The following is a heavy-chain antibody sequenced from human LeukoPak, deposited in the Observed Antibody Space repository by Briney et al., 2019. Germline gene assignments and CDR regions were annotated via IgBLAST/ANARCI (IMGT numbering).Heavy chain of an antibody. CDR2: SRDKANSYTT. Sequence: AGGSLRLSCAASGLTFGDHFFDWVRQAPGKGLEWAGRSRDKANSYTTEYAASVKGRFTISRDDSKNSVYLQMNSLKAEDTAVYYCATFFGSDFGYWGQGTLVTVSS. D-gene: IGHD5-12*01. J-gene: IGHJ4*02. CDR1: GLTFGDHF. CDR3: ATFFGSDFGY. V-gene: IGHV3-72*01.